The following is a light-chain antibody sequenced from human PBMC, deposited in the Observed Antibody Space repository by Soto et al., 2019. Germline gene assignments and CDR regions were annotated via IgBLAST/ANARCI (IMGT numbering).Light chain of an antibody. Sequence: ALQLTQSPSTLSASVGDRVTITCRASQGISSSLAWYQQEPGKAPKLLIYEASTLQSGVPSRFSGRGSGTDFTLTISSLQPEDFATYYCLQDYNYPWTFGQGTKVDIK. CDR2: EAS. V-gene: IGKV1-6*01. CDR3: LQDYNYPWT. J-gene: IGKJ1*01. CDR1: QGISSS.